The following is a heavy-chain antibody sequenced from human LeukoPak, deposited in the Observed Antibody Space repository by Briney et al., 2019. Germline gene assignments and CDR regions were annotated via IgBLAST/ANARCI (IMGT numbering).Heavy chain of an antibody. Sequence: SETLSLTCAVYGGSFSGYYWSWIRQPPGKGLEWIGEINHSGSTNYNPSLKSRVTISVDTSKDQFSLKLSSVTAADTAVYYCAREGYCSGGSCYPFNWFDPWGQGTLVTVSS. V-gene: IGHV4-34*01. CDR3: AREGYCSGGSCYPFNWFDP. J-gene: IGHJ5*02. CDR2: INHSGST. CDR1: GGSFSGYY. D-gene: IGHD2-15*01.